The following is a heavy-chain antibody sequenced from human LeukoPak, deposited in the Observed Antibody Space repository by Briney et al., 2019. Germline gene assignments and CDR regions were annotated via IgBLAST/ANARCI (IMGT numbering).Heavy chain of an antibody. CDR2: IYYSGST. Sequence: SETLSLTCTVSGGSISSYYWSWIRQPPGKGLEWIGYIYYSGSTNYNPSLKSRVTISVDTSKNRFSLKLSSVTAADTAVYYCASSPAAGQFDYWGQGTLVTVSS. D-gene: IGHD6-13*01. CDR1: GGSISSYY. CDR3: ASSPAAGQFDY. J-gene: IGHJ4*02. V-gene: IGHV4-59*01.